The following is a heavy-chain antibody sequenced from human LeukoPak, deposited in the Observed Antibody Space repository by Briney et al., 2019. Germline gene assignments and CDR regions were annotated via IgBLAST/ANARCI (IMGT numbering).Heavy chain of an antibody. CDR3: VYGGSYYVA. Sequence: GGSLRLSCVASGFTFSSRDWMTWVRQAPGKGLEWVANIKQDGSEKNYVDSVKGRFTISRDNAKNSVDLQIHGLRAEDTAVYFCVYGGSYYVAWGRGTLVTVSS. V-gene: IGHV3-7*01. J-gene: IGHJ5*02. CDR2: IKQDGSEK. CDR1: GFTFSSRDW. D-gene: IGHD1-26*01.